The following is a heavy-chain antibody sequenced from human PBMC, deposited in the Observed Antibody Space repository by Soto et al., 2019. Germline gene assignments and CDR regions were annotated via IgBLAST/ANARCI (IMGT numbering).Heavy chain of an antibody. Sequence: QVQLVESGGGVVQPGRSLRLSCAASGFTFSSYGMHWVRQAPGKGLEWVAVISYDGSNKYYADSVKGRFTISRDNSKNTLYLQMNSLRAEDTAVYYCAKDYFQHYGDYSFPPSYWGQGTLVTVSS. V-gene: IGHV3-30*18. CDR2: ISYDGSNK. CDR1: GFTFSSYG. D-gene: IGHD4-17*01. J-gene: IGHJ4*02. CDR3: AKDYFQHYGDYSFPPSY.